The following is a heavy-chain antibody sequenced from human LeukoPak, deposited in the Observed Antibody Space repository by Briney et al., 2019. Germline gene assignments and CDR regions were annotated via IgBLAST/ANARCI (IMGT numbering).Heavy chain of an antibody. CDR1: RYTFASYD. CDR2: MNPNSGNT. J-gene: IGHJ5*02. Sequence: ASVKVSCKASRYTFASYDINWVRQATGQGLEWMGWMNPNSGNTGYAQKFQGRVTITMNTSISTAYMELSSLTSEDTAVYYCARGPYTHYDSSGDYYNWFDPWGQGTLVTVSS. D-gene: IGHD3-22*01. V-gene: IGHV1-8*03. CDR3: ARGPYTHYDSSGDYYNWFDP.